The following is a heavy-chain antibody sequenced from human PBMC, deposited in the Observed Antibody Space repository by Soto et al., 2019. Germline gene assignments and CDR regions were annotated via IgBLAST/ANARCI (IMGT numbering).Heavy chain of an antibody. CDR1: GFTFNNYA. D-gene: IGHD3-10*01. Sequence: QPGGSLRLSCAASGFTFNNYAMTWVRQAPGKGLEWVSALSGSGDTTYYTESVKGRFTISRDNSRNTLYLQMNGLRAEDTAIYYCVKSGVDSASYYYMDVWGKGSTVTVSS. CDR3: VKSGVDSASYYYMDV. V-gene: IGHV3-23*01. CDR2: LSGSGDTT. J-gene: IGHJ6*03.